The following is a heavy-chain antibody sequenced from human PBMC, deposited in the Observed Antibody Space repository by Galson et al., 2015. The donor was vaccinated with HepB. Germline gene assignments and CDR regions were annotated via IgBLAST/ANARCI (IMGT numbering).Heavy chain of an antibody. CDR1: GYTFTSYD. V-gene: IGHV1-8*01. J-gene: IGHJ5*02. CDR3: ARSRIAARRSWFDP. CDR2: MNPNSGNT. D-gene: IGHD6-6*01. Sequence: SVKVSCKASGYTFTSYDINWVRQATGQGLEWMGWMNPNSGNTGYAQKFQGRVTMTRNTSISTAYMELSSLRSEDTAVYYCARSRIAARRSWFDPWGQGTLVTVSS.